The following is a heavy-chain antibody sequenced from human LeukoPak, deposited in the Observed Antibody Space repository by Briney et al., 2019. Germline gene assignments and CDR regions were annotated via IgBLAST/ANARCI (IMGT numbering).Heavy chain of an antibody. CDR3: ARDKAGYNDY. CDR1: GGSISSYY. Sequence: SVTLSLTCTVSGGSISSYYWSWIRQPPGKGLEGIVDIYYSGSTTYNPSLKSRVSISVDTSKNQFSLRLSSVTAADTAVYYCARDKAGYNDYWGQGTLVTVSS. J-gene: IGHJ4*02. D-gene: IGHD5-24*01. V-gene: IGHV4-59*01. CDR2: IYYSGST.